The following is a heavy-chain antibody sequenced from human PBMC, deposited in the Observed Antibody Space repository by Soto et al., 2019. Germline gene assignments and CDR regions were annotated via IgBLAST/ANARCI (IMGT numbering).Heavy chain of an antibody. D-gene: IGHD5-12*01. J-gene: IGHJ4*02. CDR3: ARILSGYDPLDY. V-gene: IGHV1-69*02. CDR2: IIPILGIA. CDR1: GGTFSSYT. Sequence: SVKVSCKASGGTFSSYTISWVRQAPGQGLEWMGRIIPILGIANYAQKFQGRVTITADKSTSTAYMELSSLRSEDTAVYYCARILSGYDPLDYWGQGTLVTVSS.